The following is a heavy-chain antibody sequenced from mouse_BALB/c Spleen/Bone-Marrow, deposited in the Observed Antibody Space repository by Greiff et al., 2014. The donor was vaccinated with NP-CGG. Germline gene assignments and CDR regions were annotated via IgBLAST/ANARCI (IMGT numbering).Heavy chain of an antibody. Sequence: GSELVRPGASVKLSCKASGYTFTSYWMHWVKQRHGQGLEWIGNIYPGSGSTNYDEKFKRKGTLTVDTSSSTAYMHLSSLTSEDSAVYYCTRGDGNYWYFDVWGAGTTVTVSS. V-gene: IGHV1S22*01. CDR3: TRGDGNYWYFDV. D-gene: IGHD2-1*01. CDR1: GYTFTSYW. J-gene: IGHJ1*01. CDR2: IYPGSGST.